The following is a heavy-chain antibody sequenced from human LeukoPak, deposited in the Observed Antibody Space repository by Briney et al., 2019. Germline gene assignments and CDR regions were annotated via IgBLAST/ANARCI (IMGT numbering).Heavy chain of an antibody. D-gene: IGHD3-22*01. V-gene: IGHV3-7*01. J-gene: IGHJ4*02. CDR3: ARGTSDSRVTPTRY. CDR2: INQVGREN. CDR1: GFTFRSFA. Sequence: GGSLRLSCAASGFTFRSFAVTWVRQAPGKGLEWVANINQVGRENYYVDSVKGRFTISRDNAKNSLYLQMNSLRAEDTAVYYCARGTSDSRVTPTRYWGQGTLVTVSS.